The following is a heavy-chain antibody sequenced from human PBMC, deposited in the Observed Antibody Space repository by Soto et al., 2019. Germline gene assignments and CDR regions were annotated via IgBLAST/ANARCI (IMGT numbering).Heavy chain of an antibody. D-gene: IGHD4-17*01. CDR2: VFSGGST. Sequence: GGSLRLSCAASGFTVGRHYMSWVRQAPGKGLEWVSLVFSGGSTYYADSVKGRFTISRHISENMVYLQMNSLRPEDTAVYYCARGNYGDYSGVDYWGQGTLVTVSS. CDR1: GFTVGRHY. V-gene: IGHV3-53*04. CDR3: ARGNYGDYSGVDY. J-gene: IGHJ4*02.